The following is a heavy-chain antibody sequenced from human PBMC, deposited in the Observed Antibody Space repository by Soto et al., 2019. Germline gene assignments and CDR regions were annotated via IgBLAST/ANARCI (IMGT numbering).Heavy chain of an antibody. CDR3: AREQWLRLGGCFDY. CDR1: GGSIVIGGYC. Sequence: KASETLSLTCIVSGGSIVIGGYCCVWIRQHPWNGLEWIGYIYYSGSTYYNPSLKSRVTISVDTSKNQFSLKLSSVTAADTAVYYCAREQWLRLGGCFDYWGQGTLVTVSS. J-gene: IGHJ4*02. D-gene: IGHD5-12*01. CDR2: IYYSGST. V-gene: IGHV4-31*03.